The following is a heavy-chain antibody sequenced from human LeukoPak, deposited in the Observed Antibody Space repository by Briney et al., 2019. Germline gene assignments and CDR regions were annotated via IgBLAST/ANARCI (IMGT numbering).Heavy chain of an antibody. CDR3: ARQMAHIVVWLDY. J-gene: IGHJ4*02. D-gene: IGHD2-15*01. V-gene: IGHV4-38-2*02. Sequence: SETLSLTCTVSGYSISSGYFWGWIRQPPGKGLEWIGSIYHSGTTYYNPSLKSRVTISVDTSKNQFSLKLSPVTAADTAVYYCARQMAHIVVWLDYWGQGTLVTVSS. CDR2: IYHSGTT. CDR1: GYSISSGYF.